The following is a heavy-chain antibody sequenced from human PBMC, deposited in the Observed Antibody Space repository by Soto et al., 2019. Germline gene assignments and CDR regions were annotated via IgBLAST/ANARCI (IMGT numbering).Heavy chain of an antibody. CDR2: ISYDGSDK. Sequence: QVQLVESGGGVVQPGRSLRLSCAASGFTFSSYGMHWVRQAPGKGLEWVALISYDGSDKYYADSVKGRFTISRDNSKNSLYLQITSLRFEDTAVYYCGAGQYFSDYWGQGTLFTVSS. CDR1: GFTFSSYG. D-gene: IGHD6-13*01. J-gene: IGHJ4*02. CDR3: GAGQYFSDY. V-gene: IGHV3-30*03.